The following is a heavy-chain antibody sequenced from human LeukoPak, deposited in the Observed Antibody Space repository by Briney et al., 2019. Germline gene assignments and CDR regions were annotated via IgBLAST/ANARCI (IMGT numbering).Heavy chain of an antibody. Sequence: GGSLRLSCAASGFTFSSYAMSCVRQAPGKGLEWVAIISNDGSRKYYAHSVEGRFTISRDNSKNTLYLQMDSLRAEDTAVYYCARDRAWNYFDYWGQGTLVTVSS. V-gene: IGHV3-30*03. CDR1: GFTFSSYA. CDR3: ARDRAWNYFDY. D-gene: IGHD3-3*01. CDR2: ISNDGSRK. J-gene: IGHJ4*02.